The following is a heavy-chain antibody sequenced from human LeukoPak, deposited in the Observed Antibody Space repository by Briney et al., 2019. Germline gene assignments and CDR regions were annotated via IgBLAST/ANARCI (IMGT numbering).Heavy chain of an antibody. J-gene: IGHJ5*02. V-gene: IGHV4-39*01. Sequence: SETLSLTCTVSGGSLSSSSYYWGWIRQPPGKGLEWIGSIYYSGSTNYNPSLKSRVTISVDTSKNQFSLKLSSVTAADTAVYYCARAPIYDILAGYFNWFDPWGQGTLVTVSS. CDR2: IYYSGST. CDR1: GGSLSSSSYY. D-gene: IGHD3-9*01. CDR3: ARAPIYDILAGYFNWFDP.